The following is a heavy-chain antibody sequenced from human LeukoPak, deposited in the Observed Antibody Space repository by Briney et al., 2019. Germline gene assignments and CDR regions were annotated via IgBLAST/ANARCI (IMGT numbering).Heavy chain of an antibody. CDR2: ISGSGGGT. Sequence: PGGSLRLSCAVSGFTFSSYAMSWVRQAPGKGLEWVSAISGSGGGTFYADSVRGRFTISRDNSKNTVYLQMNSLRAEDTAVYYCARDPYSGGYGDYYYYYMDLWGQGTTVTISS. CDR1: GFTFSSYA. D-gene: IGHD1-26*01. J-gene: IGHJ6*03. CDR3: ARDPYSGGYGDYYYYYMDL. V-gene: IGHV3-23*01.